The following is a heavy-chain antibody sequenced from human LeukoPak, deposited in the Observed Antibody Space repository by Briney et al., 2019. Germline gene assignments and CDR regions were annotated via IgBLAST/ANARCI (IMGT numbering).Heavy chain of an antibody. CDR1: GGSINSHY. CDR2: IYYSGST. CDR3: IREGGGY. Sequence: TSETLSLTCTVSGGSINSHYWSWIRQPPGKGLEWIGNIYYSGSTNYNPSLKGRVTISVDTSKTQFSLRLSSVTAADTAVYYCIREGGGYWGQGALVTVSS. D-gene: IGHD3-10*01. J-gene: IGHJ4*02. V-gene: IGHV4-59*08.